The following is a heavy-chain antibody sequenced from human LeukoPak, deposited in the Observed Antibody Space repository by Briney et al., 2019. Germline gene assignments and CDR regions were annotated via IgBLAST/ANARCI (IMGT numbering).Heavy chain of an antibody. J-gene: IGHJ4*02. CDR1: GYTFSSYG. CDR3: ARDLKRGYSSGRYSWGTGSSNDY. CDR2: ISAYNGNT. D-gene: IGHD6-19*01. V-gene: IGHV1-18*01. Sequence: ASVTVSYKASGYTFSSYGISWVRQAPGQGLEWMGWISAYNGNTNYAQNLQGRVTMTTDTSTSTAYMELRSLRSDDTAVYYCARDLKRGYSSGRYSWGTGSSNDYWGQGTLVTVSS.